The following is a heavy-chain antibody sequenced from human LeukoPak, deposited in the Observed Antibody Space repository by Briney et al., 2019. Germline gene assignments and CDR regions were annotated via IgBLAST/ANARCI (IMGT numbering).Heavy chain of an antibody. J-gene: IGHJ4*02. V-gene: IGHV3-48*01. Sequence: PGGSRRLSCAAPGFTFSTYRMNWVRQAPGKGLEWVSYITGSSSTIYYADSVKGRFTISRDNAKNSLYLQMNSLRAEDTAVYYCAKDLNPIVVVPAAIGYWGQGTLVTVSS. CDR1: GFTFSTYR. CDR3: AKDLNPIVVVPAAIGY. CDR2: ITGSSSTI. D-gene: IGHD2-2*01.